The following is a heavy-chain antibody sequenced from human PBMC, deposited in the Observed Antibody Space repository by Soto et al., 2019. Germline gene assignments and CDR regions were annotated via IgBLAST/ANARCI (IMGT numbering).Heavy chain of an antibody. Sequence: GGSLRLSCAASGFTFSSYGMHWVRQAPGKGLEWVAVIWYDGSNKYYADFVKGRFTISRDNSKNTLYLQMNSLRAEDTAVYYCARDFLEWFEPNWFDPWGQGTLVTVSS. CDR1: GFTFSSYG. V-gene: IGHV3-33*01. CDR2: IWYDGSNK. CDR3: ARDFLEWFEPNWFDP. D-gene: IGHD3-3*01. J-gene: IGHJ5*02.